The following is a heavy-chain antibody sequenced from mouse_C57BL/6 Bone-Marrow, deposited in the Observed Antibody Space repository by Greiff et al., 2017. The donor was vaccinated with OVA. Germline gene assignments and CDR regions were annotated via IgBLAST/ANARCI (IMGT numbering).Heavy chain of an antibody. CDR2: IYPGSGNT. J-gene: IGHJ3*01. Sequence: VQRVESGAELVRPGASVKLSCKASGYTFTDYYINWVKQRPGQGLEWIARIYPGSGNTYYNEKFKGKATLTAEKSSSTAYMQLSSLTSEDSAVYFCARSGRLLQFAYWGQWTLVTVSA. D-gene: IGHD2-3*01. CDR3: ARSGRLLQFAY. CDR1: GYTFTDYY. V-gene: IGHV1-76*01.